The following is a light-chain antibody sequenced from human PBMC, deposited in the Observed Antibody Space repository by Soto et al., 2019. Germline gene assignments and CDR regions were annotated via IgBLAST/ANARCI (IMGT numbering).Light chain of an antibody. CDR2: DAS. CDR1: QSVNSY. CDR3: QQRSSPIT. V-gene: IGKV3-11*01. Sequence: EIVLTQSPATLSLSPGERATLSCRASQSVNSYVAWYQQKPGQAPRLLIYDASNRATGIPARFSGSGSGTDFTLTISGLEPEDFVVYYCQQRSSPITFGPGTRLEI. J-gene: IGKJ5*01.